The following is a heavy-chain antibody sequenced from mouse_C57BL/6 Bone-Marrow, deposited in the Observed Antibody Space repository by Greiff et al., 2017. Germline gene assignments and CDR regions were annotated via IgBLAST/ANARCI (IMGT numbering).Heavy chain of an antibody. D-gene: IGHD1-1*01. J-gene: IGHJ1*03. V-gene: IGHV1-64*01. CDR3: ARRYYGSRGLYFYV. CDR2: IHPNSGST. Sequence: QVHVKQPGAELVKPGASVKLSCKASGYTFTSYWMHWVKQRPGQGLEWIGMIHPNSGSTNYNEKFKSKDTLSVDQSPSTAYMQLSSLQSVDSAVYYCARRYYGSRGLYFYVWGTVTTVTFSS. CDR1: GYTFTSYW.